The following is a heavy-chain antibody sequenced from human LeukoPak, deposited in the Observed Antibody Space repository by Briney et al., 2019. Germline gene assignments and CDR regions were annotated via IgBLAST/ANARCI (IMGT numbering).Heavy chain of an antibody. J-gene: IGHJ4*02. V-gene: IGHV3-23*01. CDR2: ISGSGGST. D-gene: IGHD4-17*01. CDR3: AKDLIGGDYEGY. Sequence: PGGSLRLSCAASGFTFSSYAMSWVRQAPGKGLEWVSAISGSGGSTYYADSVKGRFTICRDNSKNTLYLQMNSLRAEDTAVYYCAKDLIGGDYEGYWGQGTLVTVSS. CDR1: GFTFSSYA.